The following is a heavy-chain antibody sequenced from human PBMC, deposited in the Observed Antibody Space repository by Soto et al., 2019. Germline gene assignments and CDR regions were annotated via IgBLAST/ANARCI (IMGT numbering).Heavy chain of an antibody. Sequence: QVQLQQSGAGLLKPSETLSLTCAVYGESFSGHIWTWIRQTPGKGLQWIGQINHSGSASYNPSLTSRVTISVHTSDSQFSLALSSVTAADTAVYYCARGLITGSHYSGGWFYFDSWGQGTQVTVSS. J-gene: IGHJ4*02. CDR2: INHSGSA. D-gene: IGHD6-19*01. CDR3: ARGLITGSHYSGGWFYFDS. CDR1: GESFSGHI. V-gene: IGHV4-34*01.